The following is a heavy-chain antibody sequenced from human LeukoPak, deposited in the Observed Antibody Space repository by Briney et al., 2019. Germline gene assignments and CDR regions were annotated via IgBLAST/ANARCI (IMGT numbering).Heavy chain of an antibody. V-gene: IGHV4-59*08. CDR2: IYYSGSS. D-gene: IGHD6-13*01. CDR3: ASPTGGSQGDY. Sequence: SETLSLTCTVSGGSISSYYWSWIRQPPGKGLEWIGYIYYSGSSYYNPSLKSRVTISVDTSKNQFSLKLSSVTAADTAVYYCASPTGGSQGDYWGQGTLVTVSS. J-gene: IGHJ4*02. CDR1: GGSISSYY.